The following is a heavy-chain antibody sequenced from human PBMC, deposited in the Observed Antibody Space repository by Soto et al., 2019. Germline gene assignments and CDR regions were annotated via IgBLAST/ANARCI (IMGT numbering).Heavy chain of an antibody. D-gene: IGHD6-6*01. Sequence: KQSQTLSLTCAISGDSVSSNSAAWNWIRQSPSRGLEWLGRTYYRSKWYNDYAISVKSRITINPDTSKNQFSLQLNSVTPEDTAVYYCARLSIAAPGESYYYYMDVGGKGTTVTVSS. CDR2: TYYRSKWYN. CDR1: GDSVSSNSAA. J-gene: IGHJ6*03. CDR3: ARLSIAAPGESYYYYMDV. V-gene: IGHV6-1*01.